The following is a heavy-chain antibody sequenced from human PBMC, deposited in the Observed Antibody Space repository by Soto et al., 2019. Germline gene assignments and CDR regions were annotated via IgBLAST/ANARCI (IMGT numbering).Heavy chain of an antibody. CDR2: MFHSGST. V-gene: IGHV4-38-2*01. Sequence: SETLSLTCAVSGYFISSGYYWGWIRQPPGKGLEWIGSMFHSGSTHYNPSLKSRVTISADTSKNHFSLRLSSVTASDTAVYYCARGHIVVVPTVGWFDPWGQGTLVTVSS. CDR3: ARGHIVVVPTVGWFDP. CDR1: GYFISSGYY. J-gene: IGHJ5*02. D-gene: IGHD2-2*01.